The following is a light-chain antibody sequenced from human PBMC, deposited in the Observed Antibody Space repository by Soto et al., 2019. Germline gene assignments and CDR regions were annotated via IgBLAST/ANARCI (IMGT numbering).Light chain of an antibody. J-gene: IGKJ2*01. V-gene: IGKV3-15*01. CDR1: QSVSSN. CDR2: AVS. CDR3: QQHNHWPS. Sequence: EIVMTQSPATLSVSQGERANLSCRASQSVSSNLAWFQQKPGQAPRLLLYAVSTRATGVPGRFSGSGSGTEFTLTISSLQSEDSAVYYCQQHNHWPSFGQGTKLEIK.